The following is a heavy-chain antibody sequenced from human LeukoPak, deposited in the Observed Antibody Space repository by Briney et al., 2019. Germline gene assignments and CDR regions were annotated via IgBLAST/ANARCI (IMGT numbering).Heavy chain of an antibody. CDR1: GFTFSSYA. CDR2: ISGSGGST. J-gene: IGHJ4*02. V-gene: IGHV3-23*01. D-gene: IGHD6-19*01. CDR3: AKDRRGQWLVGYFDY. Sequence: GGSLRLSCAASGFTFSSYAMSWVRQAPGKGLEWVSAISGSGGSTYYADSVKGRFTISRDNSKNTLYLQMNSLRAEDTAVYYCAKDRRGQWLVGYFDYWGLGTLVTVSS.